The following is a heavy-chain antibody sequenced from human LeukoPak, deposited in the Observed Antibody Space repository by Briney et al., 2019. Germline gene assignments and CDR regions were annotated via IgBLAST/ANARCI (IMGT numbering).Heavy chain of an antibody. CDR2: VNPDSGGT. J-gene: IGHJ4*02. CDR3: ARETGRDGYKDLDY. Sequence: ASVKVSCKSSGYTFTTYYIHWVRQAPGQGLEWMGWVNPDSGGTNYAQNFQGRVPLTRDTSISTAYMELSSLRSDDTAVYYCARETGRDGYKDLDYWGQGTLVTVSS. D-gene: IGHD5-24*01. V-gene: IGHV1-2*02. CDR1: GYTFTTYY.